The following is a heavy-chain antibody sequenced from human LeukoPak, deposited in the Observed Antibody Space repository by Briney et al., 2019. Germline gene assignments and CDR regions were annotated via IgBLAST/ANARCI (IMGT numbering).Heavy chain of an antibody. CDR3: ARVRTLNSALFDI. J-gene: IGHJ3*02. Sequence: SETLSLTCTVSGGSISSHYWSWIRQPPGKGLEWIGYIYYRGSTNYNPSLKSRVTISVDTSKNQFSLKLSSVTAADTAVYYCARVRTLNSALFDIWGQGTMVTVSS. CDR1: GGSISSHY. V-gene: IGHV4-59*11. D-gene: IGHD3-16*01. CDR2: IYYRGST.